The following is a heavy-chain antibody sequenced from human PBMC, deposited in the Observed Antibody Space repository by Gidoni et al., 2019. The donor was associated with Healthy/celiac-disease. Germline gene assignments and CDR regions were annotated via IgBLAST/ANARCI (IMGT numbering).Heavy chain of an antibody. CDR2: IYHSGST. CDR1: GYSISSGYY. D-gene: IGHD3-22*01. J-gene: IGHJ4*02. V-gene: IGHV4-38-2*01. CDR3: ARIDSSGYYSDY. Sequence: QVQLQESGPGLVKPSETLFLTCAVSGYSISSGYYWGWIRQPPGKGLEWIGSIYHSGSTYYNPSLKSRVTISVDTSKNQFSLKLSSVTAADTAVYYCARIDSSGYYSDYWGQGTLVTVSS.